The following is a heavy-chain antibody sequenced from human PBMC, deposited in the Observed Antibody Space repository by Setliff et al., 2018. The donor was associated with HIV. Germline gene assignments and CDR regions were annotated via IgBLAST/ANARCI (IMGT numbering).Heavy chain of an antibody. J-gene: IGHJ4*02. Sequence: ASVKVSCKTSGYTFTNCGISWVRQAPGQGLEWMGWVTASDGNTNYAQKFQGRVIMTRDTSTSTVYMELKSLRSDDTAVYYCARDRPQYCSSPTCNLGIDYWGQGTLVTVSS. V-gene: IGHV1-18*01. CDR1: GYTFTNCG. D-gene: IGHD2-2*01. CDR2: VTASDGNT. CDR3: ARDRPQYCSSPTCNLGIDY.